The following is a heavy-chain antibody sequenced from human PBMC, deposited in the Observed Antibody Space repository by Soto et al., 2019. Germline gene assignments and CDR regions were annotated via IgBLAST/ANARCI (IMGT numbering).Heavy chain of an antibody. CDR1: EFTFGSYA. CDR3: ATKHLYDDVEKGRGVYGMDV. Sequence: EVQPLVSGGGLVQPGGSLRLSCAASEFTFGSYALNWVRQAPGKGLEWVSVISSSGSIIYYADSVKGRFTISRDNSKNTVSLQMSIFLLDDTPIYCSATKHLYDDVEKGRGVYGMDVWCQETTL. D-gene: IGHD3-10*01. CDR2: ISSSGSII. J-gene: IGHJ6*02. V-gene: IGHV3-23*01.